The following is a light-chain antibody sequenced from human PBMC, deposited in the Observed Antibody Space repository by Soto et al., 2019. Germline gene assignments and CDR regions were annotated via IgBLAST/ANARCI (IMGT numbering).Light chain of an antibody. J-gene: IGKJ2*01. CDR3: QQYDNLSTYT. V-gene: IGKV1-33*01. CDR1: QDISNY. CDR2: DAS. Sequence: DIQMTQSPSSLSASVGDRVTITCQASQDISNYLNWYQQKPGKAPKLLIYDASNLETGVPSRFSGSGSGTDFTFTISSLQPEDIATYYCQQYDNLSTYTFGQGTKVDIK.